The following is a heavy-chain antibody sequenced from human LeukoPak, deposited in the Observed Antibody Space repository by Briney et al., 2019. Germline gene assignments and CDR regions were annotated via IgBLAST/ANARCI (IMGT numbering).Heavy chain of an antibody. CDR3: ASAPYYDILTGYYIRYGMDV. CDR1: GGSVSSGSYY. CDR2: IYYSGST. J-gene: IGHJ6*04. D-gene: IGHD3-9*01. Sequence: SETLSLTCTVSGGSVSSGSYYWGWIRQPPGKGLEWIGYIYYSGSTNYNPSLKRRVTISVDTSKNQFSLKLSSVTAADTAVYYCASAPYYDILTGYYIRYGMDVWGKGTTVTVSS. V-gene: IGHV4-61*01.